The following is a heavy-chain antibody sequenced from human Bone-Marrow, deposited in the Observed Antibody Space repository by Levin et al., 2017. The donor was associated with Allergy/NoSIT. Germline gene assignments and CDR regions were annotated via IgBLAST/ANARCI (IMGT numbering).Heavy chain of an antibody. CDR3: AKDGQFGVAIMGFFDY. J-gene: IGHJ4*02. CDR2: ISTDGRNK. Sequence: PGGSLRLSCAASEFIFSSYGMHWVRQAPGKGLEWVAGISTDGRNKHYVDSVKGRFTISRDNSRNTLYLQMNSLRVEDTAVYYCAKDGQFGVAIMGFFDYWGQGTLVTVSS. D-gene: IGHD3-3*01. CDR1: EFIFSSYG. V-gene: IGHV3-30*18.